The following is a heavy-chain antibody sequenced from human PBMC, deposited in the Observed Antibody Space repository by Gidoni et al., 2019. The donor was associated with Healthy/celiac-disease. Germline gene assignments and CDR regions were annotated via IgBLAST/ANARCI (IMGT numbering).Heavy chain of an antibody. D-gene: IGHD5-12*01. CDR2: INHSGST. Sequence: QVQLQQWGAGLLKPSETLSLTCAVYGGSFSGYYWSWIRQPPGKGLEWIGEINHSGSTNYNPSLKSRVTISVDTSKNQFSLKLSSMTAADTAVYYCARVIKELYISLEMATFYDYWGQGTLVTVSS. CDR3: ARVIKELYISLEMATFYDY. J-gene: IGHJ4*02. CDR1: GGSFSGYY. V-gene: IGHV4-34*01.